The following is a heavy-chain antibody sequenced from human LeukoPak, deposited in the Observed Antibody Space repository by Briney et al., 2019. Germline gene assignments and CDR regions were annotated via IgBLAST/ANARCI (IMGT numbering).Heavy chain of an antibody. D-gene: IGHD1-1*01. CDR2: SSTYNSDT. J-gene: IGHJ4*02. Sequence: ASVKVSCTASGYTFTSYGIRWVRQAPGQGLEWMGWSSTYNSDTKYAQSLQGRVTMTTDTSTNTAYMELRDLRFHDTTVYYCARESNWAYYFDYWGQGTLV. V-gene: IGHV1-18*01. CDR1: GYTFTSYG. CDR3: ARESNWAYYFDY.